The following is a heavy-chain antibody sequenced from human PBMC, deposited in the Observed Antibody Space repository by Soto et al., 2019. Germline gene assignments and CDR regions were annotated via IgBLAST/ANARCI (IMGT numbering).Heavy chain of an antibody. CDR3: ARDTRVHRGYDY. CDR1: GDSVSSNSAA. V-gene: IGHV6-1*01. CDR2: TYYRSKWYN. D-gene: IGHD3-10*01. Sequence: SQTLSLTCAISGDSVSSNSAAWNWIRQSPSRGLEWLGRTYYRSKWYNDYAVSVKSRITINPDTSKNQFSLKLSSVTAADTAVYYCARDTRVHRGYDYWGQGTLVTVSS. J-gene: IGHJ4*02.